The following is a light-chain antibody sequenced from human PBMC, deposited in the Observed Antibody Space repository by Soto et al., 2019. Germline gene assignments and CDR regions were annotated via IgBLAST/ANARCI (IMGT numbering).Light chain of an antibody. V-gene: IGKV3-15*01. Sequence: TQSDSNMTESPGDRATLACRTSSSGTTNCLAWYQQKRGQAPRLLIYGASNRDAGIPSRFSGSGSGTEFTLTISSLQSDDFAIYYCQQYSNYPRTFGQGTKVDIK. J-gene: IGKJ1*01. CDR2: GAS. CDR1: SSGTTNC. CDR3: QQYSNYPRT.